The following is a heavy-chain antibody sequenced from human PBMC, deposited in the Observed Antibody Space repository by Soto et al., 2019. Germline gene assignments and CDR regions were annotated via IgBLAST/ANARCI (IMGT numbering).Heavy chain of an antibody. V-gene: IGHV3-48*01. CDR3: ASDILTGYYRAYFDY. CDR1: GFTFSSYS. Sequence: GGSLRLSCAASGFTFSSYSMNWVRQAPGKGLEWVSYISSSSSTIYYADSVKGRFTISRDNAKNSLYLQMNSLRAEDTAVYYCASDILTGYYRAYFDYWGQGTLVTVSS. D-gene: IGHD3-9*01. CDR2: ISSSSSTI. J-gene: IGHJ4*02.